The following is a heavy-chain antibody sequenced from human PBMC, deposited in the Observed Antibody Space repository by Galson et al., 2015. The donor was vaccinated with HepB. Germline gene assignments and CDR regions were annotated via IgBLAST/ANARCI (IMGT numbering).Heavy chain of an antibody. CDR3: AKDIGRWLQWGLDY. CDR2: ISWNSGSI. J-gene: IGHJ4*02. D-gene: IGHD5-24*01. V-gene: IGHV3-9*01. Sequence: SLRLSCAASGFTFDDYAMHWVRQAPGKGLEWVSGISWNSGSIGYADSVKGRFTISRDNAKNSLYLQMNSLRAEDTALYYCAKDIGRWLQWGLDYWGQGTLVTVSS. CDR1: GFTFDDYA.